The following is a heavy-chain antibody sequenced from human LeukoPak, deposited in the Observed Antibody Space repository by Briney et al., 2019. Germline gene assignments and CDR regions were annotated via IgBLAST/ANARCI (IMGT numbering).Heavy chain of an antibody. J-gene: IGHJ6*03. CDR2: IIPIFGTA. CDR1: GGTFSSYA. CDR3: ARAGAIFGVVKHYYYYMDV. Sequence: ASVKVSCKASGGTFSSYAISWVRQAPGQGLEWMGGIIPIFGTANYAQKFRGRVTITADESTSTAYMELSSLRSEDTAVYYCARAGAIFGVVKHYYYYMDVWGKGTTVTVSS. D-gene: IGHD3-3*01. V-gene: IGHV1-69*13.